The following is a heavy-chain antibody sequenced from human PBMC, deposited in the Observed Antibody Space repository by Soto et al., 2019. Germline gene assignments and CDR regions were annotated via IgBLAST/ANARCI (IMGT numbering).Heavy chain of an antibody. Sequence: QVQLVQSGAEVKKPGASVKVSCKASGYTFTSYYMHWVRQAPGQGLEWMGIINPSGGSTSYAQKFQGRVTMTRDTSASTVYMELSSLRSEDTAVYYCARDRGDCGGDCYTNWFDPWGQGTLVTVSS. CDR3: ARDRGDCGGDCYTNWFDP. V-gene: IGHV1-46*01. D-gene: IGHD2-21*02. CDR1: GYTFTSYY. CDR2: INPSGGST. J-gene: IGHJ5*02.